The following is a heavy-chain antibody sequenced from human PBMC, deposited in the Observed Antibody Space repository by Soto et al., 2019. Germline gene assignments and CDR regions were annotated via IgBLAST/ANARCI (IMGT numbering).Heavy chain of an antibody. CDR3: AKRSSSSTFDY. Sequence: EVQLLESGGGLVQPGESLRLSCAASGFTFSSYAMSWVRQAPGKALEWVSVISGSDDSTYYADSVKGRFTITRDNSKNTLYLRMNSLRAEDTAVYYCAKRSSSSTFDYWGQGTLVTVSS. V-gene: IGHV3-23*01. D-gene: IGHD6-6*01. J-gene: IGHJ4*02. CDR2: ISGSDDST. CDR1: GFTFSSYA.